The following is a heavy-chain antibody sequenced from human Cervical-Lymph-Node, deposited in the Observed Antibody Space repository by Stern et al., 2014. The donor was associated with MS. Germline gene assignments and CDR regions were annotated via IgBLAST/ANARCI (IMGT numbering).Heavy chain of an antibody. CDR1: GFTFSRYS. V-gene: IGHV3-21*01. CDR2: ISSTATYI. J-gene: IGHJ4*02. CDR3: AKYCSDSICNGFDH. Sequence: VQLVQSGGGLVKPGGSLRLSCAASGFTFSRYSMNWVRQAPGKGLEWVSSISSTATYIYYSDSVRGRFTISIDNAKTALFLQMNSLRVEDTAVYYCAKYCSDSICNGFDHWGQGALVTVSS. D-gene: IGHD2-15*01.